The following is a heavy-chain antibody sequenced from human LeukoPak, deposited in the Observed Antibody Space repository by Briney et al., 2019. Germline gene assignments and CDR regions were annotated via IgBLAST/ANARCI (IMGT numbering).Heavy chain of an antibody. CDR2: IYYSGST. D-gene: IGHD2-15*01. CDR1: GGSISSGGYY. V-gene: IGHV4-31*03. Sequence: PSQTLSLTCTVSGGSISSGGYYWRWIRQHPGKGLEWIGYIYYSGSTYYNPSLKSRVTISVDTSKNQFSLKLSSVTAADTAVYYCARGYCSGGSCYGGVDPWGQGTLVTVSS. J-gene: IGHJ5*02. CDR3: ARGYCSGGSCYGGVDP.